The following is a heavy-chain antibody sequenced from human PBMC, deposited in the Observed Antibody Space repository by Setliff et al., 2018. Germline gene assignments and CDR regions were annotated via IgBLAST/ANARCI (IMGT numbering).Heavy chain of an antibody. J-gene: IGHJ3*02. CDR2: MCYGGST. D-gene: IGHD3-16*01. CDR1: DGSISSDDYY. CDR3: ARHGGPAGDAFDI. Sequence: PETLSLTCSVSDGSISSDDYYWAWIRQPPGKGLEWIGSMCYGGSTSYHSPFRSRVTISVDTSKRQFSLRLPSVTAADTAVYFCARHGGPAGDAFDIWGQGTMVTVSS. V-gene: IGHV4-39*01.